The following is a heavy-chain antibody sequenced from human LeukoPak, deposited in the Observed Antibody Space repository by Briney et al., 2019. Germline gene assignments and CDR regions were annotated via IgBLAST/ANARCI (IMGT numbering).Heavy chain of an antibody. CDR1: GGSISSGGYS. J-gene: IGHJ3*02. CDR2: IYHSGST. V-gene: IGHV4-30-2*01. CDR3: ARERGGDWAFDI. Sequence: SQTLSLTCAVSGGSISSGGYSWSWIRQPPGKGLEWIGYIYHSGSTYYNPSLKSRVTISVDTSKNQFSLKLSSVTAADTAVYYCARERGGDWAFDIWGQGTMLTVSS. D-gene: IGHD3-9*01.